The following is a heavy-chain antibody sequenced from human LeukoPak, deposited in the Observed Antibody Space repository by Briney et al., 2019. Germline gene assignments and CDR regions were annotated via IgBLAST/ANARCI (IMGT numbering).Heavy chain of an antibody. CDR3: AKEYCSGGSCYPGFDY. V-gene: IGHV3-23*01. J-gene: IGHJ4*02. CDR1: GLTFSSYA. CDR2: ISGSGGST. Sequence: GGALRLSCAASGLTFSSYAMSWVRQAPGKGLEWVSAISGSGGSTYYADSVKGRFTISRDNSKNTLYLQMNSLRAADTAVYYCAKEYCSGGSCYPGFDYWGQGTLVTVSS. D-gene: IGHD2-15*01.